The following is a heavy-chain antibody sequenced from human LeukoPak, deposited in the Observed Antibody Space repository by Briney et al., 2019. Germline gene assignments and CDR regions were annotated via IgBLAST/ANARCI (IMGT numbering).Heavy chain of an antibody. CDR1: GFTSSSYW. CDR2: IKQDGSEK. D-gene: IGHD6-19*01. CDR3: ARVGSSGWYRGAFDI. Sequence: GGSLRLSCAASGFTSSSYWMSWVRQAPGKGLEWVANIKQDGSEKYYVDSVKGRFTISRDNAKNSLYLQMNSLRAEDTAVYYCARVGSSGWYRGAFDIWGQGTMVTVSS. J-gene: IGHJ3*02. V-gene: IGHV3-7*01.